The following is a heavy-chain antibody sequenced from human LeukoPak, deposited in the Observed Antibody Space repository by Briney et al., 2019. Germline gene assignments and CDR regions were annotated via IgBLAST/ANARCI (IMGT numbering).Heavy chain of an antibody. D-gene: IGHD3-3*01. CDR2: IKSKTDGGTT. CDR1: GFTFSNAW. J-gene: IGHJ4*02. Sequence: GGSLRLSCAASGFTFSNAWMSWFRQAPGKGLEWVGRIKSKTDGGTTDYAAPVKGRFTISRDDSKNTLYLQMNSLKTEDTAVYYCTTKSDYDFWSGYYSPDYWGQGTLVTVSS. V-gene: IGHV3-15*01. CDR3: TTKSDYDFWSGYYSPDY.